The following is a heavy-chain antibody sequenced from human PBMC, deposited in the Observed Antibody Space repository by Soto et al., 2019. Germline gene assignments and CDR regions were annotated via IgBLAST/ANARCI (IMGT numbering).Heavy chain of an antibody. V-gene: IGHV4-59*01. Sequence: QVQLQESGPGLVKPSETLSLTCTVSGGSISSYYWSWIRQPPGKGLEWFGYIYYSGSTNYNPSLTSRVTISVDTSKNQFSLKLSSVTAADTAVYYCARAHCSGGSCYGGFDYWGQGTLVTVSS. CDR3: ARAHCSGGSCYGGFDY. CDR2: IYYSGST. D-gene: IGHD2-15*01. J-gene: IGHJ4*02. CDR1: GGSISSYY.